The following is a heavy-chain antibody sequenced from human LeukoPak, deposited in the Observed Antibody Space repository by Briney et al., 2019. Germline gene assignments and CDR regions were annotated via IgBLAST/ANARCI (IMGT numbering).Heavy chain of an antibody. CDR2: ISYDGSNK. CDR1: GFTFSAYA. J-gene: IGHJ3*02. D-gene: IGHD1-26*01. V-gene: IGHV3-30*01. Sequence: GESLRLSCAASGFTFSAYAMHWVRQAPGKGLEWVAVISYDGSNKYYADSVKGRFTISGDKFKNTLYLQMNSLRPEDTAVYYCARGPGPIAGAKNAFDIWGQGTMITVAS. CDR3: ARGPGPIAGAKNAFDI.